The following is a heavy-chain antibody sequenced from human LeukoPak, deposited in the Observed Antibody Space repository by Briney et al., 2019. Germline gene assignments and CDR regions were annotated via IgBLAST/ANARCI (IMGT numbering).Heavy chain of an antibody. CDR3: ARDDYIIAVAGRLTFDP. V-gene: IGHV4-31*03. CDR2: IYYSGSP. J-gene: IGHJ5*02. D-gene: IGHD6-19*01. CDR1: GGSISSGGYY. Sequence: PSETLSLTCTVSGGSISSGGYYWSWIRQHPGKGLEWIGYIYYSGSPYYNPSLKSRVTISVDTSKNQFSLKLSSVTAADTAVYYCARDDYIIAVAGRLTFDPWGQGTLVTASS.